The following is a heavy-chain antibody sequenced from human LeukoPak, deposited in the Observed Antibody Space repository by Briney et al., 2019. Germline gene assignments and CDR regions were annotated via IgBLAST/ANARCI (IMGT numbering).Heavy chain of an antibody. CDR2: INHSGST. D-gene: IGHD3-3*01. V-gene: IGHV4-34*01. CDR1: GGSVSGYY. J-gene: IGHJ6*03. Sequence: PSETLSLTCAVYGGSVSGYYWSWIRQPPGKGLEWIGEINHSGSTNYNPSLKSRVTISVDTSKNQFSLKLSSVTAADTAVYYCARMSGFWKDYYYYMDVWGKGTTVTVSS. CDR3: ARMSGFWKDYYYYMDV.